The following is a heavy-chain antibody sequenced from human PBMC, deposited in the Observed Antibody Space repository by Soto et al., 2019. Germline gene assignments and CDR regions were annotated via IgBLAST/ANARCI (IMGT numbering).Heavy chain of an antibody. Sequence: EVQLLESGGGLVQPGGSLRLSCAASGFTFSSYAMSWVRQAPGKGLEWVSAISGSGGSTYYADSVKGRFTISRENSKNTLYLQMNSLRAEDTAVYYCAKDGTQDIVVVVAVEDAFDIWGQGTMVTVSS. CDR3: AKDGTQDIVVVVAVEDAFDI. D-gene: IGHD2-15*01. J-gene: IGHJ3*02. CDR1: GFTFSSYA. CDR2: ISGSGGST. V-gene: IGHV3-23*01.